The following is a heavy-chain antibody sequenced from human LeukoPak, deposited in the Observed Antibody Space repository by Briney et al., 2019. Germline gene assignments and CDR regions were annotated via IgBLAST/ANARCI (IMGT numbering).Heavy chain of an antibody. CDR2: IYPGDSDT. Sequence: GESLKISCKGSGYSFTSYWIGWVRQMPGKGLERMGIIYPGDSDTRYSPSFQGQVTISADKSISTAYLQWSSLKASDTAMYYCASARDYGDYVFYFDYWGQGTLVTVSS. CDR3: ASARDYGDYVFYFDY. J-gene: IGHJ4*02. V-gene: IGHV5-51*01. CDR1: GYSFTSYW. D-gene: IGHD4-17*01.